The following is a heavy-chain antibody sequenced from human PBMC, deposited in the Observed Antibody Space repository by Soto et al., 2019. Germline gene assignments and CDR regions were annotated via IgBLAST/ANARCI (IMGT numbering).Heavy chain of an antibody. CDR2: INYWGTT. V-gene: IGHV4-31*03. CDR3: ARDAPGVAPY. D-gene: IGHD2-15*01. CDR1: GGSIIDGQTY. Sequence: QVQLQESGPGLVKPSQTLSLTCTVSGGSIIDGQTYVNWIWQHPERGLEWMGYINYWGTTNYSPAFKSRILISIETSKNQFSLRLTSVTAADTAVYYCARDAPGVAPYWGQGPLVTVSS. J-gene: IGHJ4*02.